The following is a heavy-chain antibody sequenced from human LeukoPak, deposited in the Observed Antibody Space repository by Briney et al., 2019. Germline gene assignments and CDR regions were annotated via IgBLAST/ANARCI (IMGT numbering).Heavy chain of an antibody. CDR2: INWNGGST. CDR1: RFTFDDYG. Sequence: PGGSLRLSCAASRFTFDDYGMSWVRQAPGKGLEWVSGINWNGGSTGYADSVKGRFTISRDNAKNSLYLQMNSLRAEDTALYYCAREAYNWNYRYYYYMDVWGKGTTVTVSS. J-gene: IGHJ6*03. D-gene: IGHD1-20*01. V-gene: IGHV3-20*04. CDR3: AREAYNWNYRYYYYMDV.